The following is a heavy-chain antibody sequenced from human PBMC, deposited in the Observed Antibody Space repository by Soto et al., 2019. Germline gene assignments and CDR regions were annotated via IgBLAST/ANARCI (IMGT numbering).Heavy chain of an antibody. CDR2: IGTAGDT. CDR3: ARGIDSSSWVRLHYYGMDV. Sequence: PGGSLRLSCAASGFTFSSDDMHWVRQATGKGLEWVSAIGTAGDTYYPGSVKGRFTISRENAKNSLYLQMNSLRAEDTAVYYCARGIDSSSWVRLHYYGMDVWGQGTTVTVSS. V-gene: IGHV3-13*01. D-gene: IGHD6-13*01. CDR1: GFTFSSDD. J-gene: IGHJ6*02.